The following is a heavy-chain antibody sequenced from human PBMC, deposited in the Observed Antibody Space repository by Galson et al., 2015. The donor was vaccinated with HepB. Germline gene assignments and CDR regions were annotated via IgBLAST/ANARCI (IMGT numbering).Heavy chain of an antibody. CDR2: INPSGGST. D-gene: IGHD3-22*01. CDR1: GYTFTSYY. Sequence: SVKVSCKASGYTFTSYYMHWVRQAPGQGLERMGIINPSGGSTSYAQKFQGRVTMTRDTSTSTVYMELSSLRSEDTAVYYCARVHYYDSSGYDYYFDYWGQGTLVTVSS. CDR3: ARVHYYDSSGYDYYFDY. J-gene: IGHJ4*02. V-gene: IGHV1-46*03.